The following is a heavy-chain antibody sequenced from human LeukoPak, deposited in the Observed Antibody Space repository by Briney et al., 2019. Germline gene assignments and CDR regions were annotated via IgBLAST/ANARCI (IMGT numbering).Heavy chain of an antibody. CDR3: VREDSGPGWPDDAFDI. J-gene: IGHJ3*02. CDR1: GYTFTGYY. CDR2: INPNSGGT. D-gene: IGHD5-12*01. Sequence: GASVKVSCKASGYTFTGYYMHWVRQAPGQGLEWMGWINPNSGGTNYAQKFQGRVTMTRDTSISTAYMELSRLRSDDTAVYYRVREDSGPGWPDDAFDIWGQGTMVTVSS. V-gene: IGHV1-2*02.